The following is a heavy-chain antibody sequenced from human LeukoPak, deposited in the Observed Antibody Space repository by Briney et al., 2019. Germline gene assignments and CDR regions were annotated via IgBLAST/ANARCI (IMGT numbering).Heavy chain of an antibody. Sequence: ASVKVSCKASGGTFSSYAISWVRQAPGQGLEWMGRIIPIFGTANYAQKFHGRVTITTDESTSTAYTELSSLRSEDTAVYYCARFKWLFTFDIWGQGTMVTVSS. V-gene: IGHV1-69*05. J-gene: IGHJ3*02. CDR2: IIPIFGTA. CDR3: ARFKWLFTFDI. CDR1: GGTFSSYA. D-gene: IGHD3-22*01.